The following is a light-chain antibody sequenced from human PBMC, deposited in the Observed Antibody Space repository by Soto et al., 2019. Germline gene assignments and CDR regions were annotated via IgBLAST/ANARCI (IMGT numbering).Light chain of an antibody. J-gene: IGKJ1*01. CDR2: DAS. Sequence: DIQMTQSPSTLSASVGDRVTITCRARQSISIWLAWYQQKPGKAPKLLIYDASILESGVPSRFSGSGSGTEFTLTISSLRPDDFATYYCQQYNSYRTFGQGTKADIK. CDR1: QSISIW. CDR3: QQYNSYRT. V-gene: IGKV1-5*01.